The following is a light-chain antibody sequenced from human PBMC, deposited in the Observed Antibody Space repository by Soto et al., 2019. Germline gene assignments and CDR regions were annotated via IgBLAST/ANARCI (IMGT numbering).Light chain of an antibody. CDR1: QCVSSN. J-gene: IGKJ5*01. Sequence: EIVMTQSPATLSVSPGERATLSCRASQCVSSNLAWYQQKPGQAPRLLLYGASTRATGIPARFSGSGSGTEFTLTISSLQSEDFAVYYCQQNNNWPITCGQGTRLEIK. V-gene: IGKV3-15*01. CDR2: GAS. CDR3: QQNNNWPIT.